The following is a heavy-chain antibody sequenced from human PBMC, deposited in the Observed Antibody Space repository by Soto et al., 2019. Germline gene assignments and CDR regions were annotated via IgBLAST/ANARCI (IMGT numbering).Heavy chain of an antibody. CDR2: ISAYNGNT. CDR3: PREYYYGPGPWS. J-gene: IGHJ5*02. CDR1: GYTFTSYG. D-gene: IGHD3-10*01. Sequence: QVQLVQSGAEVKKPGASVKVSCKASGYTFTSYGISWVRQAPGQGLEWMGWISAYNGNTNYAQKLQGRVTMTTDTPSSRAYMELSRLRPAHTAVYYYPREYYYGPGPWSWGQGRLVTVPS. V-gene: IGHV1-18*01.